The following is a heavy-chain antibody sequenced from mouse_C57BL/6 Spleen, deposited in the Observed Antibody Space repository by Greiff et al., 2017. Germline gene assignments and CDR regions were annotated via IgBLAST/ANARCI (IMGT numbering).Heavy chain of an antibody. D-gene: IGHD1-1*01. CDR1: GFNIKNTY. CDR2: IDPANGNT. J-gene: IGHJ1*03. CDR3: ATSYGRGPYWYFDV. V-gene: IGHV14-3*01. Sequence: VQLQQSVAELVRPGASVKLSCTASGFNIKNTYMHWVKQRPEQGLEWIGRIDPANGNTNYASKFQGKATITADTSSNTAYLQLSSLTSEDTAIYYCATSYGRGPYWYFDVWGTGTTVTVSS.